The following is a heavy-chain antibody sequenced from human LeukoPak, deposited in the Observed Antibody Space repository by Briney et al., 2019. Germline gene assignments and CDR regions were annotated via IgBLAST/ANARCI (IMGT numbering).Heavy chain of an antibody. CDR3: ARDGVLRYFDDYYYYMDV. CDR1: GFTFSNYE. J-gene: IGHJ6*03. CDR2: ISSSGSDI. D-gene: IGHD3-9*01. Sequence: GGSLRLSCAASGFTFSNYEMHWVRQAPGKGLEWVSYISSSGSDIYYADSVKGRFTISRDNAKNSLFLQMNSLRAEDTAVYYCARDGVLRYFDDYYYYMDVWGKGTTVTISS. V-gene: IGHV3-48*03.